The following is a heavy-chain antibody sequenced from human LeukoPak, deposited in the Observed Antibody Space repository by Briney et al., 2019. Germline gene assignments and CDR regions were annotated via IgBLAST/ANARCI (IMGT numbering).Heavy chain of an antibody. CDR2: IIPIFGTA. CDR1: GGTFSSYA. J-gene: IGHJ6*02. CDR3: ARLSCIAARPCGYYYGMDV. V-gene: IGHV1-69*13. D-gene: IGHD6-6*01. Sequence: SVEVSCKASGGTFSSYAISWVRQAPGQGLEWMGGIIPIFGTANYAQKFQGRVTITADESTSTAYMELSSLRSEDTAVYYCARLSCIAARPCGYYYGMDVWGQGTTVTVSS.